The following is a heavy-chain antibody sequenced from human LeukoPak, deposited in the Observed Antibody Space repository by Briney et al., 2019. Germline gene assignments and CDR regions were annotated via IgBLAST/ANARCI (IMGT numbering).Heavy chain of an antibody. Sequence: GGSLRLSCAASGFTFSSYAMSWVRQAPGKGLEWVSGISGSGDNTYYADSVKGRFTISRDNSKNTLYVQVNSLGTEDTAVYYCAKGTSSSCYSAPNYWGQGTLVTVSS. CDR2: ISGSGDNT. D-gene: IGHD2-15*01. CDR3: AKGTSSSCYSAPNY. CDR1: GFTFSSYA. V-gene: IGHV3-23*01. J-gene: IGHJ4*02.